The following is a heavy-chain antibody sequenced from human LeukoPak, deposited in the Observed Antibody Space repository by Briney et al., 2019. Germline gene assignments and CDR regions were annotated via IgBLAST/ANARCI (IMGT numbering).Heavy chain of an antibody. CDR3: ARDGRTMVRGVIMGTWFDP. Sequence: GASVKVSCKASGYTFTSYGISWVRQAPGQGLEWRGWISAYNGNTNYAQKLQGRVTMTTDTSTSTAYMELRCVRSDDTAVYYCARDGRTMVRGVIMGTWFDPWGQGTLVTVSS. CDR1: GYTFTSYG. V-gene: IGHV1-18*01. J-gene: IGHJ5*02. CDR2: ISAYNGNT. D-gene: IGHD3-10*01.